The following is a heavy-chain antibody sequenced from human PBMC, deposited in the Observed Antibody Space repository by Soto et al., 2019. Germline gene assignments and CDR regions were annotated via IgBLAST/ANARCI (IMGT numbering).Heavy chain of an antibody. CDR1: GGSFSVYY. CDR3: ARDTMVRGVIRH. J-gene: IGHJ4*02. D-gene: IGHD3-10*01. Sequence: LSLTCAVYGGSFSVYYWSWIRQPPGKGLEWIGEINHSGSTNYNPSLKSRVTISVDTSKNQFSLKLSSVTAADTAVYYCARDTMVRGVIRHWGQGTLVTVSS. V-gene: IGHV4-34*01. CDR2: INHSGST.